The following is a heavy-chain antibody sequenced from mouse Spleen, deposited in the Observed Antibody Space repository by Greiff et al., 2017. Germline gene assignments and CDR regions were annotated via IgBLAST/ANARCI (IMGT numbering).Heavy chain of an antibody. CDR2: ISSGSSTI. D-gene: IGHD2-4*01. J-gene: IGHJ1*01. V-gene: IGHV5-17*02. Sequence: DVKLVESGGGLVQPGGSRKLSCAASGFTFSSFGMHWVRQAPEKGLEWVAYISSGSSTIYYADTVKGRFTISRDNPKNTLFLQMTSLRSEDTAMYYCARDYDYDLGTKWYFDVWGAGTTVTVSS. CDR3: ARDYDYDLGTKWYFDV. CDR1: GFTFSSFG.